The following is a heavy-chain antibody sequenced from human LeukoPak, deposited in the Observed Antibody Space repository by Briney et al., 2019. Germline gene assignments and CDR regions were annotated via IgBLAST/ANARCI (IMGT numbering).Heavy chain of an antibody. V-gene: IGHV1-18*01. CDR2: INANNGNT. J-gene: IGHJ4*02. CDR1: GYTFTNYG. CDR3: ARGPIAAAGDY. Sequence: SVKASCKASGYTFTNYGITWVRQAPGQGLEWMGWINANNGNTNYAQNFQGRVTMTRDTSTSTAYMDLRSLRSDDTAVYYCARGPIAAAGDYWGQGTLVTVSS. D-gene: IGHD6-13*01.